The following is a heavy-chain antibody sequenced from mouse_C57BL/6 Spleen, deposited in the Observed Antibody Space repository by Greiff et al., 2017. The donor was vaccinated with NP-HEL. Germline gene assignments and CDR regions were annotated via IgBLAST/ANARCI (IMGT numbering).Heavy chain of an antibody. CDR3: ARGDYSYYFDY. CDR1: GYAFSSYW. V-gene: IGHV1-80*01. J-gene: IGHJ2*01. CDR2: IYPGDGDT. Sequence: QVQLKESGAELVKPGASVKISCKASGYAFSSYWMNWVKQRPGKGLEWIGQIYPGDGDTNYNGKFKGKATLTADKSSSTAYMQLSSLTSEDSAVYFCARGDYSYYFDYWGQGTTLTVSS. D-gene: IGHD2-4*01.